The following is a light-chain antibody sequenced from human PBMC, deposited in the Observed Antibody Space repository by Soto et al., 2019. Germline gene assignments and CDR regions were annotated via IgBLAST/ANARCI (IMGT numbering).Light chain of an antibody. J-gene: IGKJ1*01. CDR1: QRVSSSF. CDR2: GAS. Sequence: EIVLTQSPGTLSLSPGERATLSCRASQRVSSSFLAWYQQKPGQAPRLLIYGASSRATVIPDRFSGSGSGTDFAITISRLETEDFAVYYCQQYDSSPWTFGQGTKVDIK. V-gene: IGKV3-20*01. CDR3: QQYDSSPWT.